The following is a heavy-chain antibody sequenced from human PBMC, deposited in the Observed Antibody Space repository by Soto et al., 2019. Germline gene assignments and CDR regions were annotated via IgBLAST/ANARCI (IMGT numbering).Heavy chain of an antibody. V-gene: IGHV3-7*01. Sequence: GGSLRLSCAASGFTFSSYWMSWVRQAPGKGLEWVANIKQDGSEKCYVDSVKGRFTISRDNAKNSLYLQMNSLRAEDTAVYYCARDRFKRDFWSGYPPPSNTERRRPGAFDIWGQGTMVTVSS. CDR1: GFTFSSYW. D-gene: IGHD3-3*01. CDR2: IKQDGSEK. J-gene: IGHJ3*02. CDR3: ARDRFKRDFWSGYPPPSNTERRRPGAFDI.